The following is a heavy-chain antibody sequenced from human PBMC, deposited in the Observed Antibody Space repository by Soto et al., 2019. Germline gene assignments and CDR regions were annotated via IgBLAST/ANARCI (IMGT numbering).Heavy chain of an antibody. Sequence: GGSLRLSCAASGFTFSSYGMHWVRQAPGKGLEWVAVIWYDGSNKYYADSVKGRFTISRDNSKNTLYLQMNSLRAEDTAVYYCARERIVVVPAGGYYYYGMDVWGQGTTVTVSS. V-gene: IGHV3-33*01. CDR2: IWYDGSNK. CDR3: ARERIVVVPAGGYYYYGMDV. CDR1: GFTFSSYG. J-gene: IGHJ6*02. D-gene: IGHD2-2*01.